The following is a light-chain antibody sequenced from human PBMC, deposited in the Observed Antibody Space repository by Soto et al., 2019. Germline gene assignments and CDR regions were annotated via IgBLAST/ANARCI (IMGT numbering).Light chain of an antibody. V-gene: IGKV1-5*01. CDR1: QSISSW. J-gene: IGKJ1*01. Sequence: DIQMTQSPSTLSASVGDRITITCRASQSISSWLAWYQQKLGRAPRLLIYDASSLESGVPSRFSGSGYGTEFTLTISSLQPDDFATYYCQQYKSYWTFGQGTKVDI. CDR2: DAS. CDR3: QQYKSYWT.